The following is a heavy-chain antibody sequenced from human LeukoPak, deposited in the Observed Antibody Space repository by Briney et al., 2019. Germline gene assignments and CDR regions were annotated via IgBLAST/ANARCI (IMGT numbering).Heavy chain of an antibody. J-gene: IGHJ4*02. D-gene: IGHD5-18*01. Sequence: SETLSLTCTVSGGSISSYYWSWIRQPPGKGLEWIGYIYYSGSTNYNPSLKSRVTISVDTSKNQFSLKLSSVTAADTAVYYCARGKEQLWLSPDYWGQGTLVTVPS. CDR1: GGSISSYY. CDR2: IYYSGST. V-gene: IGHV4-59*01. CDR3: ARGKEQLWLSPDY.